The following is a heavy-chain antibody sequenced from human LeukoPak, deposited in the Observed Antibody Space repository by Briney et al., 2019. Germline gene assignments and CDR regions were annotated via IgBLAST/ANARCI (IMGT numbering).Heavy chain of an antibody. CDR3: ASDYSNYGWFDP. Sequence: SETLSLTCTVSGGSISSSSYYWGWIRQPPGKGLEWIGSIYYSGSTYYNPSLKSRVAISVDTSKNQFSLKLSSVTAADTAVYYCASDYSNYGWFDPWGQGTLVTVSS. J-gene: IGHJ5*02. CDR1: GGSISSSSYY. V-gene: IGHV4-39*01. D-gene: IGHD4-11*01. CDR2: IYYSGST.